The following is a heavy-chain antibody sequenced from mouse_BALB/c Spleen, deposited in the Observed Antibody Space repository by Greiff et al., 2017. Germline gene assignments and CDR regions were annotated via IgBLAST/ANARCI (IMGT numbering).Heavy chain of an antibody. CDR2: IDPANGNT. CDR3: ARLGGQLGLTWFAY. CDR1: GFNIKDTY. V-gene: IGHV14-3*02. J-gene: IGHJ3*01. D-gene: IGHD3-2*01. Sequence: EVKLQESGAELVKPGASVKLSCTASGFNIKDTYMHWVKQRPEQGLEWIGRIDPANGNTKYDPKFQGKATITADTSSNTAYLQLSSLTSEDTAVYYCARLGGQLGLTWFAYWGQGTLVTVSA.